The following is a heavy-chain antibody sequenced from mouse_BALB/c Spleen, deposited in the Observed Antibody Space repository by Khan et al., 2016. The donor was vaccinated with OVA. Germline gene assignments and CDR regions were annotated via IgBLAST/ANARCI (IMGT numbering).Heavy chain of an antibody. Sequence: EVELVQSGGGLVKPGGPLKLSCAASGFTFSNYALSWVRQTPEKRLEWVATISSGGDYTYYPDSVKGRFNISRDNAKNTLYLQMSSLRSDDTALYYCARHNYGPFAYWGQGTLVTVSA. CDR1: GFTFSNYA. CDR3: ARHNYGPFAY. V-gene: IGHV5-9-3*01. D-gene: IGHD1-1*01. J-gene: IGHJ3*01. CDR2: ISSGGDYT.